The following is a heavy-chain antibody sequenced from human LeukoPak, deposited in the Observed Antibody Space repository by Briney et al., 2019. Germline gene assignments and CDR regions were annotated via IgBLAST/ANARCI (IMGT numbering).Heavy chain of an antibody. CDR2: ISSGNSNI. J-gene: IGHJ4*02. CDR3: AHGAMYQLDY. D-gene: IGHD2-2*01. V-gene: IGHV3-48*01. Sequence: GGSLRLSCAASGFTFSSYTMNWVRQAPGKGLEWVSYISSGNSNIYYADSVKGRFTISRDNAKNSLYLQMNSLRAEDTAVYYCAHGAMYQLDYWGQGTLVTVSS. CDR1: GFTFSSYT.